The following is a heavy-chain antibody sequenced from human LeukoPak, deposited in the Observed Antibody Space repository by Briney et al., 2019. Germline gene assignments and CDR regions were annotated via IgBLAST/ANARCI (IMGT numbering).Heavy chain of an antibody. CDR3: ARGRGIADIDY. D-gene: IGHD6-13*01. Sequence: EASVKVSCKVSGYTLTELSMHWVRQAPGQGLEWMGIINPSGGSTSYAQKFQGRVTMTRDTSTSTVYMELSSLRSEDTAVYYCARGRGIADIDYWGQGTLVTVSS. CDR2: INPSGGST. CDR1: GYTLTELS. V-gene: IGHV1-46*01. J-gene: IGHJ4*02.